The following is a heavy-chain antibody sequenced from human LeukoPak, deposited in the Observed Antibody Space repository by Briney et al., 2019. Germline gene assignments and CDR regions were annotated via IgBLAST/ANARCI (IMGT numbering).Heavy chain of an antibody. CDR1: GLTFSNYA. V-gene: IGHV3-23*01. CDR2: LSVSGGST. CDR3: AKRCSGTRCPHYYFDY. D-gene: IGHD2-2*01. J-gene: IGHJ4*02. Sequence: PGGSLRLSCAASGLTFSNYAMSWVRQAPGKGLEWVSGLSVSGGSTYYPDSVKGRFTISRDNSKNTVYLQMNSLRVEDTALYYCAKRCSGTRCPHYYFDYWGQGTLVTVSS.